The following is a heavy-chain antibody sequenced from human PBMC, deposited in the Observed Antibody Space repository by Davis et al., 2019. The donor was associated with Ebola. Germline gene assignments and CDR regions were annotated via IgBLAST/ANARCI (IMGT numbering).Heavy chain of an antibody. Sequence: GESLKISCTASGLTLSSHDMHWVRQAPGKGLEWVAFVRYDGSIKNYADSVKGRFTISRDISENTLYLNMASLRPEDTALYYCAKDGLAVRGVMDYWGQGTLVTVSS. CDR1: GLTLSSHD. CDR3: AKDGLAVRGVMDY. J-gene: IGHJ4*02. CDR2: VRYDGSIK. V-gene: IGHV3-30*02. D-gene: IGHD3-10*01.